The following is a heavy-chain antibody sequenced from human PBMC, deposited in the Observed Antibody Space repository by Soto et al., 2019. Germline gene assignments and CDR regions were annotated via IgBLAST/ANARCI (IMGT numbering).Heavy chain of an antibody. D-gene: IGHD3-10*01. V-gene: IGHV3-11*01. CDR1: GLTFSDSY. CDR2: ISSTGSSI. J-gene: IGHJ6*02. CDR3: ARVRIGERGYAMDV. Sequence: VQLVESGGGLVKPGGSLRLSCAASGLTFSDSYLNWIRHAPGKGLEWLAYISSTGSSIFYAGSVKGRFTISRDNAKNSLYLQMSSLRAEDTAMYYCARVRIGERGYAMDVWGQGTTATVSS.